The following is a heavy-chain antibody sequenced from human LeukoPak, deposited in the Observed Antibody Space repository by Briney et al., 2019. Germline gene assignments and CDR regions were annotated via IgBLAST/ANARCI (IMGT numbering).Heavy chain of an antibody. V-gene: IGHV3-74*03. J-gene: IGHJ4*01. Sequence: PGGSLTLTCLASGFTFSNHWMNWIRQAPGKGLVWISRISSDGRSTSYAPSVQGRFTVSRDNAKNTVSLQMNSLRADDTAVYYCAREESTTVEVYFYDLGHGNPVPVSS. CDR2: ISSDGRST. CDR3: AREESTTVEVYFYD. CDR1: GFTFSNHW. D-gene: IGHD4-11*01.